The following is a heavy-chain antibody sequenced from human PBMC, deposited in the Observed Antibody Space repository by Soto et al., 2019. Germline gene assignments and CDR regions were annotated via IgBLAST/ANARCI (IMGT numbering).Heavy chain of an antibody. CDR2: ISGSGGST. D-gene: IGHD3-10*01. J-gene: IGHJ4*02. Sequence: EVQLLESGGGLVQPGGSLRLSCAASGFTFSSYAMSWVRQAPGKGLEWVSAISGSGGSTYYADSVKGRFTISRDNSKNPLYLHMNSLRAEDTAVYYCAPHQWVGELYSWGQGTLVTVSS. V-gene: IGHV3-23*01. CDR3: APHQWVGELYS. CDR1: GFTFSSYA.